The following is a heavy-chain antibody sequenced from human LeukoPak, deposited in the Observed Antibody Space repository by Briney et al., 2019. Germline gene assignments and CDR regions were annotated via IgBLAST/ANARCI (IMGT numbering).Heavy chain of an antibody. CDR3: ARVTVAGPGTFDI. V-gene: IGHV1-69*10. CDR1: GVTFSSYP. D-gene: IGHD6-19*01. CDR2: IIPVFGIV. J-gene: IGHJ3*02. Sequence: SVKVSCKTSGVTFSSYPISWVRQAPGQGLVWMGGIIPVFGIVNYAQKSQGRVTTTADKSTSTAYMELSSLRSEDTAVYYCARVTVAGPGTFDIWGQGTMVTVSS.